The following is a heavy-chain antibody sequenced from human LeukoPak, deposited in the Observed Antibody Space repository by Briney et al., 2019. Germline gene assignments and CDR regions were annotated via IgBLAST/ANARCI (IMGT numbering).Heavy chain of an antibody. CDR1: GYTFTNYG. V-gene: IGHV1-18*01. CDR3: ARDGPDYGDYVNFDY. D-gene: IGHD4-17*01. CDR2: ISAYNGNT. J-gene: IGHJ4*02. Sequence: GALVKVSCKASGYTFTNYGISWVRQAPGQGLEWMGWISAYNGNTHYAQNLQGRVTMTPDTSTSTAYMELRSLRSDDTAVYYCARDGPDYGDYVNFDYWGQGTLVTVSS.